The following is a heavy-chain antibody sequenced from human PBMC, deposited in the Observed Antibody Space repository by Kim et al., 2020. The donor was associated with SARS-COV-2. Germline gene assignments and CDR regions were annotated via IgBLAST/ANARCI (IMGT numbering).Heavy chain of an antibody. CDR1: GYTFTSYD. D-gene: IGHD2-15*01. V-gene: IGHV1-8*01. CDR3: ARGGRVVAATRMGY. CDR2: MNPNSGNT. J-gene: IGHJ4*02. Sequence: ASVKVSCKASGYTFTSYDINWVRQATGQGLEWMGWMNPNSGNTVYAQKFQGRVTMTRNTSISTAYMELSSLRSEDTAVYYCARGGRVVAATRMGYWGQGTLVTVSS.